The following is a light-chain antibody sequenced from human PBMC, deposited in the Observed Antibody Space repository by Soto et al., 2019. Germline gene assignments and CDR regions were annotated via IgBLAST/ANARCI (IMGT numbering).Light chain of an antibody. V-gene: IGLV2-14*01. J-gene: IGLJ1*01. CDR3: SSYTSSSPLYV. Sequence: QSALTQPASLSGSPGQSITISCTGTSSDVGGYNYVSWYQQHPGKAPKLMIYDVSNRPSGVSNRFSGSKSGNTASLTISGRQAEDEADYYCSSYTSSSPLYVFGTGTKVTVL. CDR2: DVS. CDR1: SSDVGGYNY.